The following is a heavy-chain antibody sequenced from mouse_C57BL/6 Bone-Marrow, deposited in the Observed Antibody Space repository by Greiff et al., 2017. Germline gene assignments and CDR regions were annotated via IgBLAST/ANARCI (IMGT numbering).Heavy chain of an antibody. CDR2: ISSGGSYT. Sequence: EVQVVEPGGDLVKPGGSLKLSCAASGFTFSSYGMPWVRQTPDKRLEWVATISSGGSYTYYPDSVKGRFTISRDKAKSTLYLQMSSLKSEDTAMYYCARGPTVEKAYWGQGTLVTVSA. CDR1: GFTFSSYG. V-gene: IGHV5-6*01. J-gene: IGHJ3*01. CDR3: ARGPTVEKAY. D-gene: IGHD1-1*01.